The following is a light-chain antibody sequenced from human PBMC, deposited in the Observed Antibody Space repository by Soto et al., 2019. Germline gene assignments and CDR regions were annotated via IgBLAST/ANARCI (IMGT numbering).Light chain of an antibody. J-gene: IGKJ2*01. CDR1: QDIGTL. CDR2: DAS. Sequence: DIQLTQSPSSLSASIGDRVTFTCQASQDIGTLLNWFHQKPGEAPKLLVYDASNLETGVPSRFSGSGSGTHFTFTITSLQAEDVATYFCLQYNNLPYTFGRGTKLEIK. CDR3: LQYNNLPYT. V-gene: IGKV1-33*01.